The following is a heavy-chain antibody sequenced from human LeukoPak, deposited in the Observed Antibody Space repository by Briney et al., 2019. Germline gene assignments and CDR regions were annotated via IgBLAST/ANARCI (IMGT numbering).Heavy chain of an antibody. J-gene: IGHJ4*02. V-gene: IGHV4-31*03. Sequence: SQILSLTCTVSGGSISSGGYYWSWIRQHPGKGLEWIGYIYYCGSTYYNPSLKSRVTISVDTSKNQFSLKLSSVTAADTAVYYCARDLIGAPGPYFDYWGQGTLVTVSS. CDR2: IYYCGST. CDR3: ARDLIGAPGPYFDY. CDR1: GGSISSGGYY. D-gene: IGHD6-6*01.